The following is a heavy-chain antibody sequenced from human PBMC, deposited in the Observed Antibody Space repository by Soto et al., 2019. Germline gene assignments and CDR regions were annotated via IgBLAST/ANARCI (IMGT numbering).Heavy chain of an antibody. Sequence: QVQLVQSGAEVKKPGASVKVSCKASGYTFTSYGISWVRQAPGQGLEWMGWISAYNGNTNYAQKLQGRVTMTTDTSTSTADMELRSLRSDDTAVYYCARDYSLEVVVAANAFDIWGQGTMVTVSS. J-gene: IGHJ3*02. V-gene: IGHV1-18*01. CDR1: GYTFTSYG. CDR2: ISAYNGNT. D-gene: IGHD2-15*01. CDR3: ARDYSLEVVVAANAFDI.